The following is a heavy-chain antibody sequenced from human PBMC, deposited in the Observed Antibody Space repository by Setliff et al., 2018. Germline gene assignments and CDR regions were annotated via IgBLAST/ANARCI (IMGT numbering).Heavy chain of an antibody. CDR1: GFTFSSHW. CDR3: ARGPRSGLYTGHGWDFDY. D-gene: IGHD5-12*01. V-gene: IGHV3-20*04. J-gene: IGHJ4*02. CDR2: INWNGGSI. Sequence: GGSLRLSCAASGFTFSSHWMHWVRQAPGKGPVWVSGINWNGGSIVYADSVKGRFTISRDSAENSLHLQMNMLRAEDTALSYCARGPRSGLYTGHGWDFDYWGQGTLVTVSS.